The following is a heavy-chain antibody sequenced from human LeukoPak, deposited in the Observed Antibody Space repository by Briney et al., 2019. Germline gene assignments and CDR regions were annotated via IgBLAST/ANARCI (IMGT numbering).Heavy chain of an antibody. J-gene: IGHJ6*02. CDR2: INAGNGNT. Sequence: ASVKVSCTASGYTFTSYAMHWVRQAPGQRLEWMGWINAGNGNTKYSQKFQGRVTITRDTSASTAYMELSSLRSQDTAVYCCARSFSDSMDVWGQGTTVTVSS. CDR3: ARSFSDSMDV. D-gene: IGHD3-3*01. CDR1: GYTFTSYA. V-gene: IGHV1-3*01.